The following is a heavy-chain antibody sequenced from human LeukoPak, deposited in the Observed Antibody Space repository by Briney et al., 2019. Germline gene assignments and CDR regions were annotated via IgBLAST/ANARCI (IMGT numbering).Heavy chain of an antibody. CDR3: ARAGRGDDYGDYYFDY. J-gene: IGHJ4*02. CDR1: GFTFSSYE. Sequence: GGSLRLSCAASGFTFSSYEMNWVRQAPGKGLEWVSYISSSGSTIYYVDSVKGRFTISRDNAKNSLYLQMNSLRAEDTAVYYCARAGRGDDYGDYYFDYWGQGTLVTVSS. D-gene: IGHD4-17*01. CDR2: ISSSGSTI. V-gene: IGHV3-48*03.